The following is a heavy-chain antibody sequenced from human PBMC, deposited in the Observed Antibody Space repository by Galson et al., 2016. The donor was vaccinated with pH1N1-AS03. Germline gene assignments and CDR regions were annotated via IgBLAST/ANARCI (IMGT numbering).Heavy chain of an antibody. CDR2: INDSGST. CDR1: GGSISSSRYY. J-gene: IGHJ4*02. V-gene: IGHV4-39*07. CDR3: ARKRYYANFDY. Sequence: LSLTCIVSGGSISSSRYYWSWIRQSPGKGLEWIGEINDSGSTNYNPSLKSRVTISINTSKIQFSLNLSSVTAADTAVYYCARKRYYANFDYWGQGTLVIVSS. D-gene: IGHD1-26*01.